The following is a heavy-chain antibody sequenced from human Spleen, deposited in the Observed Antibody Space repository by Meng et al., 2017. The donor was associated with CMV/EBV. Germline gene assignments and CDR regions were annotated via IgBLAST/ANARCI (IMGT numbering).Heavy chain of an antibody. V-gene: IGHV4-59*11. J-gene: IGHJ4*02. CDR1: GGAISSHY. CDR3: ARFAPRHLFGLVILEEGKFDY. Sequence: SETLSLTCTVSGGAISSHYWSWIRQPPGKGLEWIAYFYYSGSTNYNPSLKSRVTMSVDTSNNQFSLKLSSVTAADTAVYYCARFAPRHLFGLVILEEGKFDYWGQGTLVTVSS. D-gene: IGHD3/OR15-3a*01. CDR2: FYYSGST.